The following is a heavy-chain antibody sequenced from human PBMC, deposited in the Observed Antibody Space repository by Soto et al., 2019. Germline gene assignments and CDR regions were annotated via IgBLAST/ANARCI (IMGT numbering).Heavy chain of an antibody. D-gene: IGHD1-26*01. J-gene: IGHJ4*02. Sequence: QVQLVQSGAEVKKPGASVKISCTASGYNLTSYFLHWVRQAPGQGLEWMGIINPSDGRATYAQKLRGRVTMTSDTSASTVYMELSSLRSEDTAVYWCARDAVVGATTRSQFAYWGQGTLVTVSS. CDR3: ARDAVVGATTRSQFAY. CDR2: INPSDGRA. CDR1: GYNLTSYF. V-gene: IGHV1-46*01.